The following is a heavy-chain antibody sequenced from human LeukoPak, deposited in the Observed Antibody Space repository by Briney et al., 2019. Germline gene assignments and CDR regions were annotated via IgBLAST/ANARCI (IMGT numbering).Heavy chain of an antibody. CDR3: ARRARYYDSSGYTP. J-gene: IGHJ4*02. V-gene: IGHV3-7*01. Sequence: GGSLRLSCAASGFTFSSYCMSWVRQAPGKGLEWVANIKQDGSEKYYVDSVKGRFTTSRDNAKNSLYLQVNSLIAEDTAVYYCARRARYYDSSGYTPWGQGTLVTVSS. CDR1: GFTFSSYC. CDR2: IKQDGSEK. D-gene: IGHD3-22*01.